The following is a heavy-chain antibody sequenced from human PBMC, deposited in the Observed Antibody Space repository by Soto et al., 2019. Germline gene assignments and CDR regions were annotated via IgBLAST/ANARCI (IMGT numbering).Heavy chain of an antibody. CDR1: GFTFSNYA. V-gene: IGHV3-23*01. CDR2: ITDNGDDT. J-gene: IGHJ4*02. Sequence: EVQLLESGGGLVQPGGSLRLSCAASGFTFSNYAMSWLRQTPGKGLEWISAITDNGDDTYSADSVKGRFTISRSNSKSTLYLQMNTLGADDTAVYYCEKGSRGRRPYYFDSRGQGTLVTVSS. D-gene: IGHD5-12*01. CDR3: EKGSRGRRPYYFDS.